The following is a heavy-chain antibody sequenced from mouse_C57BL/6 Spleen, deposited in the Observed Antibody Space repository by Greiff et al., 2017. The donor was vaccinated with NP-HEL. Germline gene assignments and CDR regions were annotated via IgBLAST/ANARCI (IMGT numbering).Heavy chain of an antibody. J-gene: IGHJ4*01. Sequence: EVQVVESGEGLVKPGGSLKLSCAASGFTFNSYAMSWVRQTPEKRLEWVAYISSGGDYIYYADTVKGRFTISRDNARNTLYLQMSGLKSEGTAMYYCTREGGREDYYAVDYWGQGTSVTVSS. V-gene: IGHV5-9-1*02. CDR2: ISSGGDYI. D-gene: IGHD1-1*02. CDR3: TREGGREDYYAVDY. CDR1: GFTFNSYA.